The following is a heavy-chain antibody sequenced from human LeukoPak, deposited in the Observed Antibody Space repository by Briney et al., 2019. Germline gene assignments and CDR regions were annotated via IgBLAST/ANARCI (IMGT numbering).Heavy chain of an antibody. V-gene: IGHV3-53*01. CDR2: IYSGGST. Sequence: PGGSLRLSCAASGFTVSSNYMSWVRQAPGKGLEWVSVIYSGGSTYYADSVKGRFTIFRDNFKNMLYLQMNSLRVEDTAVYYCAKGHGDASGYYYFDSWGQGTLVTVSS. D-gene: IGHD3-22*01. J-gene: IGHJ4*02. CDR3: AKGHGDASGYYYFDS. CDR1: GFTVSSNY.